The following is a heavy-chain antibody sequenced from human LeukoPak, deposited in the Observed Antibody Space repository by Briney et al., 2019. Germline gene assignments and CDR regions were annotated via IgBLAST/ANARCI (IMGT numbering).Heavy chain of an antibody. CDR1: GGSISSYY. CDR3: ARDSTLRYYFDY. D-gene: IGHD2-2*01. Sequence: SETLSLTCTVSGGSISSYYWSWIRQPARKGLEWIGRIYTSGSTNYNPSLESRVTMSVDTSKNQFSLNLSSVTAADTAVYYCARDSTLRYYFDYWGQGTLVTVSS. V-gene: IGHV4-4*07. CDR2: IYTSGST. J-gene: IGHJ4*02.